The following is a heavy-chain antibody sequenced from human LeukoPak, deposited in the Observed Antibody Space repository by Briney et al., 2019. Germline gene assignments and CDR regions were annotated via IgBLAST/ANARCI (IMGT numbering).Heavy chain of an antibody. J-gene: IGHJ5*02. V-gene: IGHV4-30-2*03. CDR2: IYYSGST. CDR1: GGSISSDGNS. Sequence: SETLSLTCAVSGGSISSDGNSWSWIRQPPGKGLEWIGYIYYSGSTYYIPSLKSRVTISVDTSKNQFSLKLSSVTAADTAVYYCARHGRSGPGQLNWFDPWGQGTLVTVSS. D-gene: IGHD3-3*01. CDR3: ARHGRSGPGQLNWFDP.